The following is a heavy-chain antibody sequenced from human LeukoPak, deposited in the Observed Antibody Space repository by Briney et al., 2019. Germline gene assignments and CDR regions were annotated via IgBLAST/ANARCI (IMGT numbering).Heavy chain of an antibody. CDR3: ARSNDYVFDY. Sequence: GESLRISCKASGYNFAAYWIGWVCQMPGKGLEWMGVIYPGDSDTRYSPSFQGQVTISADMSISTAYLQRRSLKASYSAMYYCARSNDYVFDYWGQGTLVTVSS. CDR1: GYNFAAYW. D-gene: IGHD4-17*01. CDR2: IYPGDSDT. V-gene: IGHV5-51*01. J-gene: IGHJ4*02.